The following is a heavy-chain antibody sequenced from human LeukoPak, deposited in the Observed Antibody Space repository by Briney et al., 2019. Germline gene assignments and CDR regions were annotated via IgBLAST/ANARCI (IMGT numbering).Heavy chain of an antibody. J-gene: IGHJ6*02. Sequence: PSETLSLTCTVSGGSISSYYWSWIRQPPGKGLEWIGYIYYSGSTNYNPSLKSRVTISVDTSKNQFSLKLSSVAAADTAVYYCARLRITMVRGVLMQPSMDVWGQGTTVIVSS. CDR1: GGSISSYY. V-gene: IGHV4-59*01. CDR3: ARLRITMVRGVLMQPSMDV. D-gene: IGHD3-10*01. CDR2: IYYSGST.